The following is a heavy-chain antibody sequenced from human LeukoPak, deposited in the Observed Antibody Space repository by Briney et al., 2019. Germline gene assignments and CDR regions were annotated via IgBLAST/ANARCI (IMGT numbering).Heavy chain of an antibody. D-gene: IGHD2-21*02. CDR1: GGTFSGYA. CDR2: IIPIFGTA. CDR3: ARDSATYCGGDCYPFDP. V-gene: IGHV1-69*13. Sequence: ASVKVSCKASGGTFSGYAISWVRQAPGQGLEWMGGIIPIFGTANYAQKFQGRVTITADESTSTAYMELSSLRSEDTAVYYCARDSATYCGGDCYPFDPWGQGTLVTVSS. J-gene: IGHJ5*02.